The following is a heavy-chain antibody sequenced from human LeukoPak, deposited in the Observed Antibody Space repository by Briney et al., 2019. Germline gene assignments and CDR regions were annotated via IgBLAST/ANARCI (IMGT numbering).Heavy chain of an antibody. CDR2: IGGSGII. J-gene: IGHJ3*02. CDR1: AFAVSSSE. V-gene: IGHV3-48*03. Sequence: GGSLRLSCAASAFAVSSSEMNWVRQAPGRGREWVSFIGGSGIIYQADSVKGRFTISRDNAKNSLYLQMNSLRAEDTAVYYCARGGNIGYNYNAFDIWGQGTLVTVSS. D-gene: IGHD3-22*01. CDR3: ARGGNIGYNYNAFDI.